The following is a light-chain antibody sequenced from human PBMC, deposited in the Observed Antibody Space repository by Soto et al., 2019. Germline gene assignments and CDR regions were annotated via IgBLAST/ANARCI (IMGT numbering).Light chain of an antibody. V-gene: IGKV1-39*01. CDR1: QTISSY. Sequence: DIQMTQSPSSLSASVGDRVAIPCRASQTISSYLKWYQQKPGKAPKLLIFAASSLQSGVPSRFSGCGSGTDFTLTISSXQPEDFATYYCHQSYSTPWTFGRGTKVDIK. J-gene: IGKJ1*01. CDR2: AAS. CDR3: HQSYSTPWT.